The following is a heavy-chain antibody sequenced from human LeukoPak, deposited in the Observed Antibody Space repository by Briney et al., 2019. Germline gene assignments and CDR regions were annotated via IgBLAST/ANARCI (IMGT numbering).Heavy chain of an antibody. J-gene: IGHJ5*02. V-gene: IGHV4-34*01. CDR1: GGSFSGYY. CDR2: INHSGST. CDR3: ARKLRFWSGYYTYWFDP. Sequence: PSETLSLTCAVYGGSFSGYYWSGIRQPPGKGLEWIGEINHSGSTNYNPSLKSRVTISVDTSKNQFSLKLSSVTAADTAVYYCARKLRFWSGYYTYWFDPWGQGTLVTVSS. D-gene: IGHD3-3*01.